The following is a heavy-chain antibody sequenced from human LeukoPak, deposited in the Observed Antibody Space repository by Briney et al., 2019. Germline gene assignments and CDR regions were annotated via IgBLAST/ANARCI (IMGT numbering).Heavy chain of an antibody. Sequence: PSQTLSLTCTVSGDSISSGDHYWSWIRQPPGKGLEWIGYIYYTGITYYNPSLKSRLAISVDTSKNQFSLNLSSVTAADTAVYHCVRVARRFDPWGQGTLVTVSS. V-gene: IGHV4-30-4*08. CDR3: VRVARRFDP. CDR2: IYYTGIT. CDR1: GDSISSGDHY. J-gene: IGHJ5*02.